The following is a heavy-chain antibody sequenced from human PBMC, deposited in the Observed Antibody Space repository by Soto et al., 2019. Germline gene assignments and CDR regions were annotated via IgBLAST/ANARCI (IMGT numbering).Heavy chain of an antibody. CDR1: GGSISSGGYY. CDR3: AGEGGGYCSGGSCSHNYCYYYGMDV. J-gene: IGHJ6*02. D-gene: IGHD2-15*01. V-gene: IGHV4-31*03. CDR2: IYYSGST. Sequence: QVQLQESGPGLVKPSQTLSLTCTVSGGSISSGGYYWSWIRQHPGKGLEWIGYIYYSGSTYYNPCLKSRVTVSVDTSKNQFALKLSSVTAADTGVDYCAGEGGGYCSGGSCSHNYCYYYGMDVWGQGTTVTVSS.